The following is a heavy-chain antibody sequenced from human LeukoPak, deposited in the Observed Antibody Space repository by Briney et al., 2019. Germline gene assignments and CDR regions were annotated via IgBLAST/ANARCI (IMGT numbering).Heavy chain of an antibody. CDR3: ARSFLSNWYYFDN. D-gene: IGHD6-13*01. CDR2: IYTSGST. Sequence: PSETLSLTCTVSGDSISSYYWSWIRQPAGKGLEWIGRIYTSGSTNYNPSLKSRVTMSVDTSKNQFSLKLNSVTAADTAVYYCARSFLSNWYYFDNCGQGTLVTVSS. CDR1: GDSISSYY. V-gene: IGHV4-4*07. J-gene: IGHJ4*02.